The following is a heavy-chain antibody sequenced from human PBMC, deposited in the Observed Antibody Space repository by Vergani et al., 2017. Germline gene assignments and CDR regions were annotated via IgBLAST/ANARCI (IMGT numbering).Heavy chain of an antibody. Sequence: EVQLVESGGGLIQPGGSLRLSCAASGFTVSSNYMSWVRQAPGKGLEWVSVIYSGGSTYYADSVKGRFTISRDNSKNTLYLQMNSLRAEDTAVYYCAREVGYSSLAFDYWGQGTLVTVPS. CDR1: GFTVSSNY. J-gene: IGHJ4*02. CDR2: IYSGGST. V-gene: IGHV3-53*01. D-gene: IGHD6-13*01. CDR3: AREVGYSSLAFDY.